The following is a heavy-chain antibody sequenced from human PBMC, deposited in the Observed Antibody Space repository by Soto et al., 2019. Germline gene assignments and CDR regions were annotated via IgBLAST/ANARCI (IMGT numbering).Heavy chain of an antibody. CDR2: INAGNGNT. J-gene: IGHJ3*02. CDR3: ARGGSSGWYTAFDI. CDR1: GYTFTSYA. V-gene: IGHV1-3*01. D-gene: IGHD6-19*01. Sequence: GASVKVSCKASGYTFTSYAMHWVRQAPGQRLEWMGWINAGNGNTKYSQKFQGRVTITRDTSASTAYMELSRLRSDDTAVYYCARGGSSGWYTAFDIWGQGTMVTVSS.